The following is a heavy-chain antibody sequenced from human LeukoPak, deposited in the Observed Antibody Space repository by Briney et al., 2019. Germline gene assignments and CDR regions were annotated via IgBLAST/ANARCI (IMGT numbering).Heavy chain of an antibody. J-gene: IGHJ6*02. CDR3: ARVGKRYYDFWSGYPYYYYGMDV. D-gene: IGHD3-3*01. CDR2: MNPNSGNT. CDR1: GYTCTSYD. Sequence: ASVKVSCKASGYTCTSYDINWVRQATGQGLEWMGWMNPNSGNTGYAQKFQGRVTMTRNTSISTAYMELSSLRSEDTAVYYCARVGKRYYDFWSGYPYYYYGMDVWGQGTTVTVSS. V-gene: IGHV1-8*01.